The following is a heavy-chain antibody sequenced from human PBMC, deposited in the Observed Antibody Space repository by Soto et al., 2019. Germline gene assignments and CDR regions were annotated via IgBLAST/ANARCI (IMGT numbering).Heavy chain of an antibody. J-gene: IGHJ6*02. CDR3: ATIFGVVIMGPQGVYGMDV. Sequence: SETLSLTCAVYGGSFRGYYWSWIRQPPGKGLEWIGEINHSGSTNYNPSLKSRVTISVDTSKNQFSLKLSSVTAADTAVYYCATIFGVVIMGPQGVYGMDVWGRGTTVTVSS. CDR1: GGSFRGYY. D-gene: IGHD3-3*01. V-gene: IGHV4-34*01. CDR2: INHSGST.